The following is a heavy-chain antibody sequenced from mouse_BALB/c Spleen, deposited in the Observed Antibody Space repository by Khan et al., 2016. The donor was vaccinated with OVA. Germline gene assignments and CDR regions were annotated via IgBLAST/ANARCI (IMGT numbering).Heavy chain of an antibody. Sequence: EVELVESGGDLVKPGGSLKLSCATSGFTFSSYSMSWVRQTPDKRLEWVTTISSAGDYTYYLDSVRGRFTISRDNAKNSLYLQMSSLKSEDTASYYCASHLTGSFAYWGQGTLVTVSA. J-gene: IGHJ3*01. CDR3: ASHLTGSFAY. CDR1: GFTFSSYS. CDR2: ISSAGDYT. V-gene: IGHV5-6*01. D-gene: IGHD4-1*01.